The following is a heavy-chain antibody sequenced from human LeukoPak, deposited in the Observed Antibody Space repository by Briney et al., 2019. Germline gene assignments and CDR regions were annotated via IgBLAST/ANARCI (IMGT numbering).Heavy chain of an antibody. D-gene: IGHD6-19*01. V-gene: IGHV3-53*01. Sequence: PGGSLRLSCAASGFTVSSNYMSWVRQAPGKGLEWVSVIYSGDSTYYADSVKGRFTISRDNSKNTLYLQMNSLRAEDTAVYYCARSYSSGWYYFDYWGQGTLVTVSS. CDR2: IYSGDST. CDR1: GFTVSSNY. CDR3: ARSYSSGWYYFDY. J-gene: IGHJ4*02.